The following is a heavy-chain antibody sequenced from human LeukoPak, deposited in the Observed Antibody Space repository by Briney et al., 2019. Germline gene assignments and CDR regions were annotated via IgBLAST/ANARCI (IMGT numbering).Heavy chain of an antibody. Sequence: GGSLRLSCTASGFIFNNFGLMWVRQAPGKGLEWVSAISNDGGGTTYADLVKGRFTISRDNSKNTLFLQMNSLRAEDTALYYCANGSSGYFADLWGQGTLVTVSS. CDR2: ISNDGGGT. V-gene: IGHV3-23*01. CDR1: GFIFNNFG. CDR3: ANGSSGYFADL. J-gene: IGHJ5*02. D-gene: IGHD3-22*01.